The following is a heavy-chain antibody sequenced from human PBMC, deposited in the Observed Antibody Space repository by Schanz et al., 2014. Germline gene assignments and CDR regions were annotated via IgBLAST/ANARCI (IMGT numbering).Heavy chain of an antibody. J-gene: IGHJ3*01. CDR3: ARDGGRDGYNLAFDV. V-gene: IGHV3-11*05. Sequence: QVQLVESGGGLVKPGGSLRLSCAASGFIFNDYYMNWIRQAPGKGLEWISSMYINSGSTQYADSVKGRFTISRDNSNHTLYLQMNSLRADDTAVYFCARDGGRDGYNLAFDVWGQGTLVTVSS. CDR2: MYINSGST. CDR1: GFIFNDYY. D-gene: IGHD5-12*01.